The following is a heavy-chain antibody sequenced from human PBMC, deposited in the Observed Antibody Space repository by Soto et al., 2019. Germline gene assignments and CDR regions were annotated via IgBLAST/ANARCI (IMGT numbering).Heavy chain of an antibody. CDR1: GFSFSRYA. D-gene: IGHD3-10*01. Sequence: GGPRRLACAAAGFSFSRYAMSWVRQAPGKGLEWVSAISGSGGSTYYADSVKGRFTISRDNSKNTLYLQMNSLRAEDTAVYYCAKYGWFGELLYSSRGFDPWGQGTLVTVSS. J-gene: IGHJ5*02. V-gene: IGHV3-23*01. CDR2: ISGSGGST. CDR3: AKYGWFGELLYSSRGFDP.